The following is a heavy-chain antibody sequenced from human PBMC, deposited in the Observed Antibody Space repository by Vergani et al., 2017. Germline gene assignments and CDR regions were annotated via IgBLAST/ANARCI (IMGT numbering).Heavy chain of an antibody. V-gene: IGHV3-23*04. CDR2: ISGSGGST. CDR1: GFTFNSYG. D-gene: IGHD2-21*02. Sequence: VQLVESGGGVVQPGRSLRLSCAASGFTFNSYGMHWVRQAPGKGLEWVSAISGSGGSTYYADSVKGRFTISRDNSKNTLYLQMNSLRAEDTAVYYCAKAYCGGDRLSCAFDIWGQGTMVTVSS. J-gene: IGHJ3*02. CDR3: AKAYCGGDRLSCAFDI.